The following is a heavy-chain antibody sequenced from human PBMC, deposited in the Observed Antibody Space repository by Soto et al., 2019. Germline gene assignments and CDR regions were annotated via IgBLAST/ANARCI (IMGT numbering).Heavy chain of an antibody. CDR2: ISSSGSTI. CDR1: GFTFSDYY. V-gene: IGHV3-11*01. J-gene: IGHJ6*02. Sequence: PGGSLRLSCAASGFTFSDYYMSWIRQAPGKGLEWVSYISSSGSTIYYADSVKGRFTISRDNAKNSLYLQMNSLRAEDTAVYYCAKDLTAVAGPYYYYGMDVWGQGTTVTVSS. CDR3: AKDLTAVAGPYYYYGMDV. D-gene: IGHD6-19*01.